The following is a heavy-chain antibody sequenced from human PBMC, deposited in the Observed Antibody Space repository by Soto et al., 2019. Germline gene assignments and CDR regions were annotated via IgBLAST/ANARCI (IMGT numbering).Heavy chain of an antibody. CDR3: ARAIGPTLFDY. D-gene: IGHD3-22*01. Sequence: GGSLRLSCSASGFTFSSYDMHWVRQGPGKGLEWVSAIGTAGDTNYAGSAKGRFTISRENAKNSLYLQMNSLRAGDTAIYFCARAIGPTLFDYWGQGTQVTVSS. J-gene: IGHJ4*02. CDR2: IGTAGDT. CDR1: GFTFSSYD. V-gene: IGHV3-13*04.